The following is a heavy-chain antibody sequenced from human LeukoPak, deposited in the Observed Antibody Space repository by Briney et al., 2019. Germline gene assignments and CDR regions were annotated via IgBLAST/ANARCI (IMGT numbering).Heavy chain of an antibody. Sequence: PGGSLRLSCAASGFSVGTNYMTWVRQAPGKGLEWVSMIYAGGNTYYRDSVTGRFTISRDSSKNTVFLHMSGLRDDDTAVYYCVGGHDLEFEFWGQGTLVIVSS. CDR3: VGGHDLEFEF. D-gene: IGHD4-23*01. CDR1: GFSVGTNY. CDR2: IYAGGNT. J-gene: IGHJ5*01. V-gene: IGHV3-53*01.